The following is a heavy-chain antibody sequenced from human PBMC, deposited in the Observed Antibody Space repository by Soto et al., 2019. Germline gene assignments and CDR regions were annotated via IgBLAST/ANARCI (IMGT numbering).Heavy chain of an antibody. CDR2: IYNRGST. CDR3: ASPKIAFYNWFDP. Sequence: SETLSLTCTVSGGSISSSSYYWGWIRQPPGKGQEWIGSIYNRGSTYYNQSLKSQVTISVDTSKNQFSLKLSSVTAADTAVYYCASPKIAFYNWFDPWGQGTLVTVS. V-gene: IGHV4-39*01. J-gene: IGHJ5*02. CDR1: GGSISSSSYY. D-gene: IGHD3-3*02.